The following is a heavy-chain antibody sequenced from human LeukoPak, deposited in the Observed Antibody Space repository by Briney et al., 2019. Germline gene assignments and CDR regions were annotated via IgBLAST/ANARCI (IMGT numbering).Heavy chain of an antibody. CDR1: GGSISTYY. V-gene: IGHV4-4*07. D-gene: IGHD3-16*02. Sequence: PSEALSLTCTVSGGSISTYYWTWIRQSAGKGLEWIGRIYTDGSTSYSPSLRSRVTISVDNSKNQFSLKLSSVTAADTAVYYCARPYRVGGSFPFDIWGQGTMVTVSS. J-gene: IGHJ3*02. CDR3: ARPYRVGGSFPFDI. CDR2: IYTDGST.